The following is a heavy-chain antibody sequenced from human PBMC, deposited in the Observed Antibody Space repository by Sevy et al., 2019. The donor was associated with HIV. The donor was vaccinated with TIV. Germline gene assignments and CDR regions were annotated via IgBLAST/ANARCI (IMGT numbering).Heavy chain of an antibody. Sequence: GESLKISCQASGYSFPTYWIAWMRQMPGKGLEWVGIVWPIESDTTYSPSFQGQVTISVDKSINTVYLHWSSLKASHTGVYYCARGRQWPSDFDFWGQGTLVTVSS. J-gene: IGHJ4*02. CDR1: GYSFPTYW. D-gene: IGHD6-19*01. V-gene: IGHV5-51*01. CDR3: ARGRQWPSDFDF. CDR2: VWPIESDT.